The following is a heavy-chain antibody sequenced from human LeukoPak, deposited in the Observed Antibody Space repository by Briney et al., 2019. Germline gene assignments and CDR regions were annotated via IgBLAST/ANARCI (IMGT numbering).Heavy chain of an antibody. CDR1: GGSLSGYY. CDR3: ARGKSSPHAFDI. V-gene: IGHV4-34*01. CDR2: INHSGSS. Sequence: PSETLSLTYAVYGGSLSGYYWSWIRQSPGKGLEWIGKINHSGSSNYNPSLKSRVTTSVDTSKNQFSLKLTSVTAADTAVYYCARGKSSPHAFDIWGQGTMVTVSS. J-gene: IGHJ3*02.